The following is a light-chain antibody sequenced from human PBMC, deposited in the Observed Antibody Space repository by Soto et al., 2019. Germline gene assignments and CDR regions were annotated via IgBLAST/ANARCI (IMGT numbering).Light chain of an antibody. CDR2: DNN. CDR3: GTWDSSLTAYV. CDR1: SSNIGNNY. J-gene: IGLJ1*01. V-gene: IGLV1-51*01. Sequence: QSLLTQPPSVSAAPGQKVTISCSGSSSNIGNNYVSWYQQLPGTAPKLLIYDNNKRPSGIPDRFSGSKSGTSATLGITGLQTGDEADYYCGTWDSSLTAYVFGTGTKVTAL.